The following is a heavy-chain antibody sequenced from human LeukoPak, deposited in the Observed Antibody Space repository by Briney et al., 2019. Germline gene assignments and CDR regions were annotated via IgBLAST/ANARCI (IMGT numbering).Heavy chain of an antibody. CDR3: ARDPDLTDKKYYDFWSGYYWDY. J-gene: IGHJ4*02. V-gene: IGHV4-39*07. Sequence: SETLSLTCTVSGGSISSSSYYWGWIRQPPGKGLEWIGSIYYSGSTYYNPSLKSRVTISVDTSKNQFSLKLSSVTAADTAVYYCARDPDLTDKKYYDFWSGYYWDYWGQGTMVTVSS. CDR2: IYYSGST. D-gene: IGHD3-3*01. CDR1: GGSISSSSYY.